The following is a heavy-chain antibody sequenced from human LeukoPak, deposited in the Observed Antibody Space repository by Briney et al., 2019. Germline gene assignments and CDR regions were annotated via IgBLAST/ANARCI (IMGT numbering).Heavy chain of an antibody. CDR3: ARDTGDYSNSHAFDI. Sequence: SETLSLTCTVSGGSISSGGYYWSWIRQHPGKGLGWIGYIYYSGSTYYNPSLKSRVTISVDTSKNQFSLELSSVTAADTAVYYCARDTGDYSNSHAFDIWGQGTMATVSS. V-gene: IGHV4-31*03. CDR2: IYYSGST. CDR1: GGSISSGGYY. D-gene: IGHD4-11*01. J-gene: IGHJ3*02.